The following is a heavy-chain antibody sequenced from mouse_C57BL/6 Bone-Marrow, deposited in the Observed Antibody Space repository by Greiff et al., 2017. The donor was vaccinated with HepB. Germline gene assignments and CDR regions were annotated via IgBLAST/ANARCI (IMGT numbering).Heavy chain of an antibody. V-gene: IGHV5-6*02. CDR1: GFTFSSYG. Sequence: EVMLVESGGDLVKPGGSLKLSCAASGFTFSSYGMSWVRQTPDKRLEWVATISSGGSYTYYPDSVKGRFTISRDNAKNTLYLQMSSLKSEDTARYYSARRGFAYWGQGTLVTVSA. J-gene: IGHJ3*01. CDR2: ISSGGSYT. CDR3: ARRGFAY.